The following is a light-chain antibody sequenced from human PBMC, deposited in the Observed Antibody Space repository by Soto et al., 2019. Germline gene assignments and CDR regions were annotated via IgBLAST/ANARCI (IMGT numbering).Light chain of an antibody. V-gene: IGKV1-9*01. CDR1: QDISTH. Sequence: IQLTQSPSSLSASVGDRVTISCRASQDISTHLAWFAQKPGRAPQLLIYAASTLHSGVPSRFSGSGSGTDFTLTIISLQPEDFATYYCQHLNTYPITFGPGTRLDIK. CDR3: QHLNTYPIT. J-gene: IGKJ5*01. CDR2: AAS.